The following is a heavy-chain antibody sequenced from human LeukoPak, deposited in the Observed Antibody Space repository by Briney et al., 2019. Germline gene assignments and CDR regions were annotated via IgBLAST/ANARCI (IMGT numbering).Heavy chain of an antibody. J-gene: IGHJ3*02. CDR2: VSSSSNYI. CDR1: GFTFSTYS. Sequence: GGSLRLSCAASGFTFSTYSMNWVRQAPGKGLEWVSSVSSSSNYIYYADSVKGRFTISRDNAKNSLYLQMNSLRDEDTAVYYCARDSASGSYRHAFDIWGQGTMVTVSS. V-gene: IGHV3-21*01. D-gene: IGHD1-26*01. CDR3: ARDSASGSYRHAFDI.